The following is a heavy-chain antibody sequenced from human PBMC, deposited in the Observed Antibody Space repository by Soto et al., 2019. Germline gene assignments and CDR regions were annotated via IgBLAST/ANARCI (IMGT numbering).Heavy chain of an antibody. CDR3: ARDNGYESDY. J-gene: IGHJ4*02. CDR2: ISAYNGNT. V-gene: IGHV1-18*01. CDR1: GYTFTSYG. Sequence: QVQLVQSGAEVKKPGASVRVSCKASGYTFTSYGISWVRQAPGQGIEWMGWISAYNGNTNYAQKLKGRVTMTTDGSSSTAYMALRSLRSDDTAVYSCARDNGYESDYWGQGTLVTVSS. D-gene: IGHD5-12*01.